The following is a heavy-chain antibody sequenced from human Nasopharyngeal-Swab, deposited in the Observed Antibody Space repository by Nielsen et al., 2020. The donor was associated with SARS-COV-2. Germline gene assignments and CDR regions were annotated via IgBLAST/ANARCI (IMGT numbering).Heavy chain of an antibody. CDR2: ISAYNGNT. CDR3: ARVQQLVSPYYYYGMDV. D-gene: IGHD6-13*01. Sequence: WVRQAPGQGLEWMGWISAYNGNTNYAQKLQGRVTMTTDTSTSTAYMELRSLRSDDTAVYYCARVQQLVSPYYYYGMDVWGQGTTVTVSS. J-gene: IGHJ6*02. V-gene: IGHV1-18*01.